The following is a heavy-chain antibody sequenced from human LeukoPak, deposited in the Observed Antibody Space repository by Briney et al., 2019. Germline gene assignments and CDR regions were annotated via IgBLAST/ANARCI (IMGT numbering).Heavy chain of an antibody. J-gene: IGHJ4*02. D-gene: IGHD5-24*01. V-gene: IGHV4-38-2*01. CDR2: IYHSGST. CDR1: GYSISSGYY. CDR3: ARLLGAGLQFGG. Sequence: SETLSLTCAVSGYSISSGYYWGWIRQPPGKGLEWIGSIYHSGSTYYNPSLKSRVTISVDTSKNQFSLKLSSVTAADTAVYYCARLLGAGLQFGGWGLGTLVTVSS.